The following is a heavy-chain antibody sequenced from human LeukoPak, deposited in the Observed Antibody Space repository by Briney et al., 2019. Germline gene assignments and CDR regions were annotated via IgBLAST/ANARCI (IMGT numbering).Heavy chain of an antibody. D-gene: IGHD2-2*01. CDR2: INGDGSWT. J-gene: IGHJ4*02. V-gene: IGHV3-74*01. CDR3: VSFYETY. Sequence: GGSLRLSCAASGNYWMHWVRQAPGEGLVWVSHINGDGSWTTYADSVKGRFTISKDNAKNTVYLQMNNLRAEDTAVYYCVSFYETYWGRGTLVTVSS. CDR1: GNYW.